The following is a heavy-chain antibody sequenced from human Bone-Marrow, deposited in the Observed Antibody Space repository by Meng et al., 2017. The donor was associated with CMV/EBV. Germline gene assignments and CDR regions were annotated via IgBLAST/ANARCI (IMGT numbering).Heavy chain of an antibody. Sequence: SETLSLTCTVSGGSISRYYWSWIRQPPGKGLEWIGYIYYSGSTNYNPSLKSRVTISVDTSKNQFSLKLSSVTAADTAVYYCARILFLHCSSTSCYPYYYYGMDVWGQGTTVTVSS. CDR1: GGSISRYY. V-gene: IGHV4-59*12. CDR3: ARILFLHCSSTSCYPYYYYGMDV. CDR2: IYYSGST. J-gene: IGHJ6*02. D-gene: IGHD2-2*01.